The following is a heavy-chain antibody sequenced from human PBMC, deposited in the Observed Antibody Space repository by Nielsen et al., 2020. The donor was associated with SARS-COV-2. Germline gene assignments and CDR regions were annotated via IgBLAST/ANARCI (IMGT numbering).Heavy chain of an antibody. CDR2: ISGSGGST. V-gene: IGHV3-23*01. CDR1: GFTFSSYA. CDR3: AKASRPRDYGDHFDY. J-gene: IGHJ4*02. Sequence: GESLKISCAASGFTFSSYAMSWVRQAPGKGLEWVSAISGSGGSTYYADSVKGRFTISRDNSKNTLYLQMNSLRAEDTAVYCCAKASRPRDYGDHFDYWGQGTLVTVSS. D-gene: IGHD4-17*01.